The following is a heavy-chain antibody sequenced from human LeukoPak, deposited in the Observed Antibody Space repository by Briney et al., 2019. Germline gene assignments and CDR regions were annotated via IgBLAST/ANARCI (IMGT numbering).Heavy chain of an antibody. Sequence: PSETLSLTCAVYGGSFSGYYWSWIRQPPGKGREWVGEINHIGSTNYNPSLKSRVTISVDTSKNQFSLKLSSVTAADTAVYSCARSRTYYDFWSGHYNWFDPWGQGTLVTVSS. V-gene: IGHV4-34*01. CDR1: GGSFSGYY. CDR2: INHIGST. CDR3: ARSRTYYDFWSGHYNWFDP. D-gene: IGHD3-3*01. J-gene: IGHJ5*02.